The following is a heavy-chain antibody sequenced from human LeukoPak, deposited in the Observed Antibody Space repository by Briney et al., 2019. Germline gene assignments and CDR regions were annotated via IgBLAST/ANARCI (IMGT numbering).Heavy chain of an antibody. CDR1: GFTFDDYA. V-gene: IGHV3-9*01. CDR3: AKDRPGIAVAGVIDY. Sequence: SLRLSCAAPGFTFDDYAMHWVRQAPGKGLEWVSGISWNSGSIGYADSVKGRFTISRDNAKNSLYLQMNSLRAEDTAVYYCAKDRPGIAVAGVIDYWGQGTLVTVSS. J-gene: IGHJ4*02. CDR2: ISWNSGSI. D-gene: IGHD6-19*01.